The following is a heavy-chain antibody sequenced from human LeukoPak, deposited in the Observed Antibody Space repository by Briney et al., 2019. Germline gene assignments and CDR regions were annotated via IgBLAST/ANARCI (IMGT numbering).Heavy chain of an antibody. CDR2: FDPEDGET. Sequence: ASVKVSCKVSGYTLTELSMHWVRQAPGKGLEWMGGFDPEDGETIYAQKFQGRVTMTEDTSTDTAYVELSSQRSEDTAVYYCATAEDSSGLTWGQGTLVTVSS. CDR3: ATAEDSSGLT. V-gene: IGHV1-24*01. CDR1: GYTLTELS. D-gene: IGHD3-22*01. J-gene: IGHJ4*02.